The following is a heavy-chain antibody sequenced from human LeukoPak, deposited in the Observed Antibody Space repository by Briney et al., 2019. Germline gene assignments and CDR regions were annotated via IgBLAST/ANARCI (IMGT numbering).Heavy chain of an antibody. D-gene: IGHD2-2*01. J-gene: IGHJ4*02. CDR2: IYYSGST. CDR1: GGSISSSSYY. V-gene: IGHV4-39*01. Sequence: SETLSLTCTVSGGSISSSSYYWGWIRQPPGKGLEWIGSIYYSGSTYYNPSLKSRVTISVDTSKNQFSLKLSSVTAADTAVYYCARHPLPGVPAAIYWGQGTLVTVSS. CDR3: ARHPLPGVPAAIY.